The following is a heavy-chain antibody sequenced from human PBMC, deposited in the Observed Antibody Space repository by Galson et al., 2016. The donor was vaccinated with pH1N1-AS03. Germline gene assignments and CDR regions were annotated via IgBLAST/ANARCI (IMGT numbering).Heavy chain of an antibody. CDR1: GFTFPSYA. CDR2: INAGGGDT. CDR3: AKDGRSTGWYDY. Sequence: SLRLSCAASGFTFPSYAMSWVRQAPGKGLEWVSAINAGGGDTYYADAVKGRFTISRDNSKNTLYLQMNSLRAEDTAVYYCAKDGRSTGWYDYWGQGTQVTVSS. D-gene: IGHD6-19*01. V-gene: IGHV3-23*01. J-gene: IGHJ4*02.